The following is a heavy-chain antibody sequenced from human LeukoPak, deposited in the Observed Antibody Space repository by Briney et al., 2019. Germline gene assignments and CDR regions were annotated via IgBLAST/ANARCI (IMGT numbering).Heavy chain of an antibody. CDR2: ISSSSSYI. D-gene: IGHD3-22*01. J-gene: IGHJ4*02. Sequence: GGSLRLSCAASGFTFSSYSMNWVRQAPGTGLEWVSSISSSSSYIYYADSVKGRFTISRDNAKNSLYLQMNSLRAEDTAVYYCARDGKYYYDSSGYYYDWILDYWGQGTLVTVSS. CDR3: ARDGKYYYDSSGYYYDWILDY. CDR1: GFTFSSYS. V-gene: IGHV3-21*01.